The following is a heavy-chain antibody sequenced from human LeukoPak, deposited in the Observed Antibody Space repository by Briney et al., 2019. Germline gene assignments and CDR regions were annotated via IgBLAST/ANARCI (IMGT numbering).Heavy chain of an antibody. CDR2: ISSSSSYI. J-gene: IGHJ6*03. Sequence: PGGSLRLSCAASGFTFSSYSMNWFRQAPGKGLEWVSSISSSSSYIYYADSVKGRFTISRDNAKNSLYLQMNSLRAEDTAVYYCARDLHKLELSAYYMDVWGKGTTVTVSS. V-gene: IGHV3-21*01. CDR3: ARDLHKLELSAYYMDV. CDR1: GFTFSSYS. D-gene: IGHD1-7*01.